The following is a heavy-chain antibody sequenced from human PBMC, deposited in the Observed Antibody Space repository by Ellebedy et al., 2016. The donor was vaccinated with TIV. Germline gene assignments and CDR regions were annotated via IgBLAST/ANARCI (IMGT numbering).Heavy chain of an antibody. Sequence: MPSETLSLTCTVSGGSISSSSYYWGWIRQPPGKGLEWIGSIYFGGSTYYNPSLKSRVTISVDTSKSQFSLKLSSVTAADTAVYYCARRNGYFDYWGQGTLVTVSS. CDR1: GGSISSSSYY. V-gene: IGHV4-39*01. J-gene: IGHJ4*02. CDR3: ARRNGYFDY. CDR2: IYFGGST. D-gene: IGHD2-8*01.